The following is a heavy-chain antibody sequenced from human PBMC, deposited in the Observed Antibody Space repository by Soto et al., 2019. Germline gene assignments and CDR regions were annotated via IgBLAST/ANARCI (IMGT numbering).Heavy chain of an antibody. CDR1: GFNFDDYA. J-gene: IGHJ4*02. CDR3: AKAGRPGVPAAIPYFDY. CDR2: ISWNSGSI. Sequence: EVQLVESGGGLVQPGRSLRLSCAASGFNFDDYAMHWVRQAPRKGLEWVSGISWNSGSIGYADSVKGRFTISRDNAKNSLYLQMNSLRAEDTALYYCAKAGRPGVPAAIPYFDYWGQGTLVTVSS. D-gene: IGHD2-2*01. V-gene: IGHV3-9*01.